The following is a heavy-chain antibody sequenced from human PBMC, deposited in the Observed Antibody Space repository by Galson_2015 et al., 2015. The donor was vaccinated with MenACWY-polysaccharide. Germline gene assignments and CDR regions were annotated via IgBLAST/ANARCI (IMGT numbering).Heavy chain of an antibody. Sequence: SVKVSCKASGYTLTGYYMHWVRQAPGQGLEWMGWINPRSGGTHFAQKFQGRVTMTRDTSISTAYMELSRLKSDDTAVYYCARALAFGDLGWFDPWGQGTLVTVSS. V-gene: IGHV1-2*02. CDR2: INPRSGGT. CDR1: GYTLTGYY. CDR3: ARALAFGDLGWFDP. D-gene: IGHD3-10*01. J-gene: IGHJ5*02.